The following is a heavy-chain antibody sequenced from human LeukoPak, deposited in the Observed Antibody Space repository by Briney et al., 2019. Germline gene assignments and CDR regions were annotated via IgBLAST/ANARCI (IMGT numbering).Heavy chain of an antibody. D-gene: IGHD6-19*01. CDR1: GGSISSSSYF. CDR3: ARGLLFIAVAANWFDP. CDR2: IYYSGNT. J-gene: IGHJ5*02. Sequence: SETLSLTCTVSGGSISSSSYFWGWIRQPPGKGLEWIGSIYYSGNTYYNPSLKSRVTISLDTSKNQFSLKLSSVTAADTAVYYCARGLLFIAVAANWFDPWGQGTLVTVSS. V-gene: IGHV4-39*01.